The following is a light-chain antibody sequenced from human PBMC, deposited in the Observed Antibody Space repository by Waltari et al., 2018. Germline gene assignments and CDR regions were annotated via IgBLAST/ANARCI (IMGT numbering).Light chain of an antibody. J-gene: IGKJ4*01. CDR2: AAS. CDR1: HSISTY. Sequence: IPMTQSPSSLSPSDGDRVTITRRASHSISTYLNWYQQKPGQAPKVLIYAASSLQSGVPPRFGGRGSGTEFTLTISSLQREDFATYYCQQTYSPPSLTFGGGTKVEMK. CDR3: QQTYSPPSLT. V-gene: IGKV1-39*01.